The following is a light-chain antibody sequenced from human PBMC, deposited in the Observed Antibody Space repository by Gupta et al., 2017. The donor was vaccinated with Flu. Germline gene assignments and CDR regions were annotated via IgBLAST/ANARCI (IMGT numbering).Light chain of an antibody. J-gene: IGLJ3*02. Sequence: VPITFSTSSSSTGGNTVHTYQHPPGAPPDQRVSINCQRTLGVVGRDSGSWSGTSASLAISGLQSEDEGEYYCAAWDDGVSGPVFGGGTKLTVL. CDR2: INC. V-gene: IGLV1-44*01. CDR1: SSSTGGNT. CDR3: AAWDDGVSGPV.